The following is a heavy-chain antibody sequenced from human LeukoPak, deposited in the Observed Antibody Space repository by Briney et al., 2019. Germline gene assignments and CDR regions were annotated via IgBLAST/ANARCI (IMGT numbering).Heavy chain of an antibody. CDR1: GFTFSHSA. CDR2: IGTGGNLI. J-gene: IGHJ4*02. Sequence: GGSLRLSCAASGFTFSHSAMNWVRQSPEKGLEWVAYIGTGGNLIVYADSVKGRFTISRDDAQNSVSLQMNTLRAEDAAIYYCAKDFWDAHNWGRGTLVTVSS. D-gene: IGHD3-3*01. CDR3: AKDFWDAHN. V-gene: IGHV3-48*01.